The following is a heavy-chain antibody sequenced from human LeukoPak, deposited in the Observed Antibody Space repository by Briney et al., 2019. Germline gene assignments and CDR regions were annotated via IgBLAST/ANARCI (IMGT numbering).Heavy chain of an antibody. J-gene: IGHJ6*02. CDR2: INPNSGGT. CDR3: ARDHCTSSGCYEYYYYGMDV. D-gene: IGHD2-2*01. CDR1: RYTFTDYY. V-gene: IGHV1-2*02. Sequence: ASVKVSYKASRYTFTDYYIHWVRQAPGQGLEWMGWINPNSGGTNSAQKLQGRVTMTRDTSVSTAYMELSRLRSDDTAVYYCARDHCTSSGCYEYYYYGMDVWGQGTTVTVSS.